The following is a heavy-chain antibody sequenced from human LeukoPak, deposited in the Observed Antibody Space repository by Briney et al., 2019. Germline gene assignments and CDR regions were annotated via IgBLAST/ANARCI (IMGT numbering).Heavy chain of an antibody. CDR2: ISAYNGNT. CDR3: AGPIGYCSSTSCPNWFDP. J-gene: IGHJ5*02. V-gene: IGHV1-18*01. D-gene: IGHD2-2*01. CDR1: GYTFTSYG. Sequence: ASVKVSCKASGYTFTSYGISWVRQAPGQGLEWMGWISAYNGNTNYAQKLQGRVTMTTDTSTSTAYMELRSLRSDDTAVYYCAGPIGYCSSTSCPNWFDPWGQGTLVTVSS.